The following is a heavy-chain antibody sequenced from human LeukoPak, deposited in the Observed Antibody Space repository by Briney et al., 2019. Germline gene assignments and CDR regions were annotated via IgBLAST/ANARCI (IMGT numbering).Heavy chain of an antibody. V-gene: IGHV1-8*01. CDR2: MNPNSGNT. CDR3: ARGVAVGTGVDY. CDR1: GYTFTSYD. J-gene: IGHJ4*02. D-gene: IGHD3-10*01. Sequence: ASVKVSCKASGYTFTSYDINWVRQATGQGLEWMGWMNPNSGNTGYAQKFQGRVTMTRNTSISTAYMELSGLRSEDTAVYYCARGVAVGTGVDYWGQGTLVAVSS.